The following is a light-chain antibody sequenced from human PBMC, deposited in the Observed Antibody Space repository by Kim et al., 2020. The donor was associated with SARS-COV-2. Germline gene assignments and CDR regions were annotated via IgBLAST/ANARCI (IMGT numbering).Light chain of an antibody. V-gene: IGKV2-29*02. Sequence: KPGQSQQLLRYGVSRRFSGVSDRGRGSGSETYITLTISRVEADDVGVYYCMQDIHLPRTFGQGTRLEIK. J-gene: IGKJ5*01. CDR2: GVS. CDR3: MQDIHLPRT.